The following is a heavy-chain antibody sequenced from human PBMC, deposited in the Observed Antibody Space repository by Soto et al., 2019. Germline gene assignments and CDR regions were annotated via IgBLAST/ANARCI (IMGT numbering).Heavy chain of an antibody. CDR1: GFTFTNYA. CDR3: AKGIAVAVPHYYGVDV. V-gene: IGHV3-30-3*01. J-gene: IGHJ6*02. Sequence: PGGSMRLSCAASGFTFTNYAMHWVRQGPGKGLEWVAVISYDGNTKFYTDSLKGRFSISRDNSKNTLHLQMNSLRAEDTAVYYCAKGIAVAVPHYYGVDVWGQGTTVTVSS. D-gene: IGHD6-19*01. CDR2: ISYDGNTK.